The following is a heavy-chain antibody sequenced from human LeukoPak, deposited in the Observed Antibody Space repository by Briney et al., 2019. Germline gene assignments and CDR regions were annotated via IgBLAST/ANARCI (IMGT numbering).Heavy chain of an antibody. CDR2: IYHSGST. D-gene: IGHD3-3*01. J-gene: IGHJ4*02. CDR3: ARGAEYYAIWRGYAGYSDY. CDR1: GYSISSGYY. V-gene: IGHV4-38-2*02. Sequence: SETLSPTCTVSGYSISSGYYWGWIRQPPGKGLEWIGSIYHSGSTYYNPSLKSRVTISVDTSKNQFSLKLSSVTAADTAVYFCARGAEYYAIWRGYAGYSDYWGQGISVTVSS.